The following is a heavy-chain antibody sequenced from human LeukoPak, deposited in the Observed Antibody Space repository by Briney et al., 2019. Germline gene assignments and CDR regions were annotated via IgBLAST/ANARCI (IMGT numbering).Heavy chain of an antibody. CDR1: GYTFTGYY. D-gene: IGHD4-17*01. V-gene: IGHV1-2*02. CDR2: INPNSGGT. CDR3: ARVPPYGDYVDY. J-gene: IGHJ4*02. Sequence: GASVKVSCKASGYTFTGYYMHWVRQAPGQGLEWMGWINPNSGGTDYAQKFQGRVTMTRDTSISTAYMELSRLRSDDTAVYYCARVPPYGDYVDYWGQGTLVTVSS.